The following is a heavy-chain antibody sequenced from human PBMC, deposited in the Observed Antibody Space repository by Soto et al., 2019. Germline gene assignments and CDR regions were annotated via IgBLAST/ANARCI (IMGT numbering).Heavy chain of an antibody. CDR3: ARLRWETENNWFDP. CDR2: IYYSGTT. V-gene: IGHV4-59*04. D-gene: IGHD4-17*01. CDR1: GGSISSYY. Sequence: SETLSLTCTVSGGSISSYYWSWIRQPAGKGLEWIGYIYYSGTTYYNPSLNSRLTISIDTSTNRFSLNLTSVTAADTAVYFCARLRWETENNWFDPWGQGALVTVSS. J-gene: IGHJ5*02.